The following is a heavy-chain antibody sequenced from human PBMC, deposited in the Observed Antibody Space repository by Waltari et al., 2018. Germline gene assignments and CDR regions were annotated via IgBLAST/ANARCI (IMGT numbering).Heavy chain of an antibody. V-gene: IGHV3-33*01. D-gene: IGHD4-17*01. Sequence: QVQLVESGGGVVQPGRSLRLSCAASGFTCSSYGMHGVRQAPGKGLEWVAVIWYDGSNKYYADSVKGRFTISRDNSKNTLYLQMNSLRAEDTAVYYCARDGTTVVTPGYYYGMDVWGQGP. J-gene: IGHJ6*02. CDR1: GFTCSSYG. CDR3: ARDGTTVVTPGYYYGMDV. CDR2: IWYDGSNK.